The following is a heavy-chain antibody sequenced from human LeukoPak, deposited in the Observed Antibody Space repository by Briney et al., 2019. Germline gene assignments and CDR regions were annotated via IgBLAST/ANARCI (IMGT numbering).Heavy chain of an antibody. J-gene: IGHJ4*02. V-gene: IGHV3-48*03. CDR1: GFTFSSYE. CDR3: ARDPYYGDYFDY. D-gene: IGHD4-17*01. Sequence: PGGSLRLSCAASGFTFSSYEMNWVRQAPGKGLEWVSYISSSGSTIHYADSVKGRFTISRDNAKNSLYLQMNSLRAEDTAVYYCARDPYYGDYFDYWGQGTLVTVSS. CDR2: ISSSGSTI.